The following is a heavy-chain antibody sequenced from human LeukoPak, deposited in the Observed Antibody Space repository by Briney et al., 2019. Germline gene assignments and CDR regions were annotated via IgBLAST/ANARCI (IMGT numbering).Heavy chain of an antibody. V-gene: IGHV3-30*18. Sequence: PGGSLRLSCAASGFTFSSYGMHWVRQAPGKGLEWVAVISYDGSNKYYADSVKGRFTISRDNSKNTLYLQMNSLRAEDTAVYYCANDEQYYYDSPPDYWGQGTLVTVSS. CDR1: GFTFSSYG. J-gene: IGHJ4*02. CDR3: ANDEQYYYDSPPDY. CDR2: ISYDGSNK. D-gene: IGHD3-22*01.